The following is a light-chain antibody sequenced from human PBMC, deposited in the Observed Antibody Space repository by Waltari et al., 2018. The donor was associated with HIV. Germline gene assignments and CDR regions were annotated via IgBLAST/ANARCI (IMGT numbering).Light chain of an antibody. V-gene: IGLV2-23*02. CDR1: SSDVGSYNL. CDR3: CSYVGWSTSLDV. Sequence: QSALTQPASVSGSPGQSITISCTGTSSDVGSYNLVSWYQQHPGKAPKLMIDEVSKRHSGVSNRFPGSKSGNTASLTITGLQAEDEAEYYCCSYVGWSTSLDVFGTGTKVTVL. CDR2: EVS. J-gene: IGLJ1*01.